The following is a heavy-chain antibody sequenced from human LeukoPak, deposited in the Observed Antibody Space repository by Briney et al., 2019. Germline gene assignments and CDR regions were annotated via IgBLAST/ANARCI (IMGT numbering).Heavy chain of an antibody. CDR2: ISGSGGNT. J-gene: IGHJ1*01. CDR3: AKAPTPVVAATLFHH. V-gene: IGHV3-23*01. D-gene: IGHD2-15*01. Sequence: LSGGSLRLSCAASGFTFRSYTMSWVRQAPGKGLEGVSVISGSGGNTYYADPVKGRFTISRDNSKNTLYMQMNSLRAEDTAVYYCAKAPTPVVAATLFHHWGQGTLVTVS. CDR1: GFTFRSYT.